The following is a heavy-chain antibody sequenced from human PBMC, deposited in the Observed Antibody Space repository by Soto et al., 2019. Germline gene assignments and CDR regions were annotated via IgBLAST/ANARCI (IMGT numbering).Heavy chain of an antibody. CDR1: GGTFSSYG. CDR2: IIPLFGTA. V-gene: IGHV1-69*13. D-gene: IGHD2-15*01. Sequence: ASVKVSCKTSGGTFSSYGISWVRQAPGQGLEWMGGIIPLFGTANYAQKFQGRVTITADESTSTAYMELSSLRSEDTAVYYCARSVAATQYYYYAMDVWGQGTTVTVSS. CDR3: ARSVAATQYYYYAMDV. J-gene: IGHJ6*02.